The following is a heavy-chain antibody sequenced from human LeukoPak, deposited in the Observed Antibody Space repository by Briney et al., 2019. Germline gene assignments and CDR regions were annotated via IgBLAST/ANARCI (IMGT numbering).Heavy chain of an antibody. J-gene: IGHJ6*04. V-gene: IGHV3-20*04. Sequence: GGSLRLSCAASGFTFDDYAMSWVRQAPGKGLEWLSGINWNGGSIGYADSVKGRFTISRDNAKNSLYLQMNSLRAEDTAVYYCAELGITMVGGVWGKGTTVTISS. CDR1: GFTFDDYA. D-gene: IGHD3-10*02. CDR2: INWNGGSI. CDR3: AELGITMVGGV.